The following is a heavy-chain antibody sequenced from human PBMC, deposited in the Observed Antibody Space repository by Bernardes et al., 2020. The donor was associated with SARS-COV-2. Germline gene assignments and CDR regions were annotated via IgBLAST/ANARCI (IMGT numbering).Heavy chain of an antibody. CDR2: MFYSGST. V-gene: IGHV4-39*01. J-gene: IGHJ6*02. CDR1: GGSISSSGYY. CDR3: ARHGIYGDYPYYHGMDV. Sequence: SETLSLTCTVPGGSISSSGYYWAWVRQPPGEGLEWIGSMFYSGSTDYNPSLKSRVSISADTSMNRFSLRLSSVTAADSAIYYCARHGIYGDYPYYHGMDVWGQGTTVTVSS. D-gene: IGHD4-17*01.